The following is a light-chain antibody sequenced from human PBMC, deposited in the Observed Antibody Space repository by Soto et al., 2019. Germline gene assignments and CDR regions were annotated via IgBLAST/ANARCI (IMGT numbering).Light chain of an antibody. J-gene: IGKJ2*01. V-gene: IGKV1-39*01. CDR3: QQSYNAPRT. CDR2: DSS. CDR1: QTISTW. Sequence: DIQMAQSPSTLSANVGDRISITCRASQTISTWLAWYQQKPGKAPKLLIYDSSTLRSGVPSRFSGSGSGTDFTLTISSLQPEDFATYYCQQSYNAPRTFGQGTRLEIE.